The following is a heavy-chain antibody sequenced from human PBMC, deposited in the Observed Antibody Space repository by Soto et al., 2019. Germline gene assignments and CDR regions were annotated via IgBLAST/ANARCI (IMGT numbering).Heavy chain of an antibody. CDR3: ASCPNWNDGFSWFGP. CDR2: IIPILGTA. CDR1: GGTFSSYA. J-gene: IGHJ5*02. Sequence: QVQLVQSGAEVKKPGSSVKVSCKASGGTFSSYAISWVRQAPGQGLEWMGGIIPILGTANYAQKFQGRVTITADESTRTAYMELSSLRSEDTAVYYCASCPNWNDGFSWFGPWGQGTLVTGSS. V-gene: IGHV1-69*01. D-gene: IGHD1-1*01.